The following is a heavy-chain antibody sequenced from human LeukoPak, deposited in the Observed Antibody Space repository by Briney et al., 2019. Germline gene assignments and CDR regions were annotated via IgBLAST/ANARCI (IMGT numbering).Heavy chain of an antibody. CDR1: GYSITSTYY. V-gene: IGHV4-38-2*02. D-gene: IGHD4-23*01. CDR3: ARDYGGYIPGDAFDI. CDR2: ISHSGST. J-gene: IGHJ3*02. Sequence: PSETLSLTCTVSGYSITSTYYWGWIRQPPGKGLECIGTISHSGSTYYNPSLRSRVTISVDTSKNQFSLRLSSVTAADTAVYYCARDYGGYIPGDAFDIWGQGTMVTVSS.